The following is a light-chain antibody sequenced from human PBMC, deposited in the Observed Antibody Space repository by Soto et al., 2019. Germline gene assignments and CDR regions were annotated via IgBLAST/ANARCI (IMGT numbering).Light chain of an antibody. J-gene: IGKJ4*01. CDR1: QSVSSY. CDR2: DAS. Sequence: EIVLTQSPATLSLSPGERATLSSRASQSVSSYLAWYQQKPGQAPRLLIYDASNRAAGIPDRFSGSGSGTDFTLTISSLEPEDFAVYFCQHRSDWPLTFGGGTKVEI. CDR3: QHRSDWPLT. V-gene: IGKV3-11*01.